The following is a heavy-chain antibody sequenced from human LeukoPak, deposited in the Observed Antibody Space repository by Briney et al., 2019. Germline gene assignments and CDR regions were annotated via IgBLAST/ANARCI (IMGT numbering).Heavy chain of an antibody. CDR1: GFTFSSYV. J-gene: IGHJ1*01. CDR2: ISATGGST. Sequence: PGGSLRLSCAASGFTFSSYVMNWVRQAPGKGLEWVSGISATGGSTYYADSAKGRFTISRDNAKNTLYLQFNNLRAEDTAIYFCARRLGDSSGYYFFEHWGQGALVTVSS. CDR3: ARRLGDSSGYYFFEH. V-gene: IGHV3-23*01. D-gene: IGHD3-22*01.